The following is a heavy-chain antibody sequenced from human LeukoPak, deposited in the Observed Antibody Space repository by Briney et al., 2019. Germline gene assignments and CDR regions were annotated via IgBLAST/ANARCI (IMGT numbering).Heavy chain of an antibody. V-gene: IGHV5-51*01. J-gene: IGHJ4*02. CDR1: GYTFTSYW. D-gene: IGHD3-22*01. CDR3: ARQGGYYQDY. Sequence: GESLQISCKGSGYTFTSYWVVWVRQMPGRGLEWMGIIYPGDSDTRYSPSLQGQVTFSADKSTNTAYLQWSRLKASDTAMYFCARQGGYYQDYWGQGTLVTVSS. CDR2: IYPGDSDT.